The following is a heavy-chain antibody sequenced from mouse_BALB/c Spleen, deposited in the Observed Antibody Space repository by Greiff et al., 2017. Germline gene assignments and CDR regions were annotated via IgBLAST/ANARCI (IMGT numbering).Heavy chain of an antibody. CDR2: ISYSGST. J-gene: IGHJ4*01. CDR1: GYSITSDYA. Sequence: EVKLVESGPGLVKPSQSLSLTCTVTGYSITSDYAWNWIRQFPGNKLEWMGYISYSGSTSYNPSLKSRISITRDTSKNQFFLQLNSVTTEDTATYYCARGLLRSYYYAMDYWGQGTSVTVSS. V-gene: IGHV3-2*02. D-gene: IGHD1-1*01. CDR3: ARGLLRSYYYAMDY.